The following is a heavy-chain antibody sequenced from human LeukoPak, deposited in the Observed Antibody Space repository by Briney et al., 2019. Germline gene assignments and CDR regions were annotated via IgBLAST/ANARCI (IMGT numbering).Heavy chain of an antibody. CDR3: ARDDAGFYYYYGMDV. D-gene: IGHD2-2*01. Sequence: ASVKVACKASGYTFTGYYMHWVRQAPGQGLAWMGWINPNSGGTNYAQKFQGRVTMTRDTSISTAYMELSRLRSDDTAVYYCARDDAGFYYYYGMDVWGQGTTVTVSS. J-gene: IGHJ6*02. CDR1: GYTFTGYY. V-gene: IGHV1-2*02. CDR2: INPNSGGT.